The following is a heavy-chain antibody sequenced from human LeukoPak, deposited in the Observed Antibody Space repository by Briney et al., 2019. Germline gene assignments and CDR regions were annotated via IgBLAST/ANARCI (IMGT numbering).Heavy chain of an antibody. V-gene: IGHV4-39*01. CDR2: IYYSGIT. CDR3: ARLITMSTPYYFDY. CDR1: GGSISSSSYY. J-gene: IGHJ4*02. D-gene: IGHD3-10*02. Sequence: TPSETLSLTCPVSGGSISSSSYYWGWIRQPPGKGLEWIGSIYYSGITYYNPSLKSRVTISVDTSKNQFSLKLSSVTAADTAVYYCARLITMSTPYYFDYWGQGTLVTVSS.